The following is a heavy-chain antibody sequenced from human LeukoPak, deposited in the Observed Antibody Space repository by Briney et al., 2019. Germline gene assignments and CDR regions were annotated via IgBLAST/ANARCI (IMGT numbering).Heavy chain of an antibody. Sequence: PSETLSLTCTVSGGSISGYYWSWIRQPPGKGLEWIGYISYSGSTNYNPSLKSRVTISVDTSKNQFSLKLRPVTAADTAVYYCARSVTSYGYYFDYWGQGTLVTVSS. J-gene: IGHJ4*02. CDR3: ARSVTSYGYYFDY. V-gene: IGHV4-59*12. D-gene: IGHD5-18*01. CDR1: GGSISGYY. CDR2: ISYSGST.